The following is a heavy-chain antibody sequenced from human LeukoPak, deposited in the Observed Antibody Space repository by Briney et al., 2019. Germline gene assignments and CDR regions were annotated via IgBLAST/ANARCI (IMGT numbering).Heavy chain of an antibody. Sequence: SETLSLTCTVSGGSISSYYWSWIRQPPGKGLEWIGYIYTSGSTNYNPSLKSRVTISVDTSKNQFSLKLSSVTAADTAVYYCARTKYVLWSGYYPEYYFDYWGQGTLVTVSS. CDR1: GGSISSYY. CDR2: IYTSGST. J-gene: IGHJ4*02. CDR3: ARTKYVLWSGYYPEYYFDY. D-gene: IGHD3-3*01. V-gene: IGHV4-4*09.